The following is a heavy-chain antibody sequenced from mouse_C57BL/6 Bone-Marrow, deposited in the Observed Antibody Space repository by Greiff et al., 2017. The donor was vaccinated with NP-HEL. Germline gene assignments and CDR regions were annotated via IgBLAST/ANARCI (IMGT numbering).Heavy chain of an antibody. V-gene: IGHV1-81*01. D-gene: IGHD4-1*01. CDR1: GYTFTSYG. Sequence: QVQLQQSGAELARPGASVKLSCKASGYTFTSYGISWVKQRTGQGLEWIGEIYPRSGNTYYNEKFKGKATLTADKSSSTAYMELRSLTSEDSAVYFCASVLGTWFAYWGQGTLVTVSA. CDR2: IYPRSGNT. J-gene: IGHJ3*01. CDR3: ASVLGTWFAY.